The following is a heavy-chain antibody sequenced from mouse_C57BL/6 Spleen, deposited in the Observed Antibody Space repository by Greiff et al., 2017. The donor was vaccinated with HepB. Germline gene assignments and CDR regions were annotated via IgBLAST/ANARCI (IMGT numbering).Heavy chain of an antibody. Sequence: EVQLQESGPGLVKPSQSLSLTCSVTGYSITSGYYWNWIRQFPGNKLEWMGYISYDGSNNYNPSLKNRISITRDTSKNQFFLKLNSVTTEDTATYYCARDVVHDGYFRDAMDYWGQGTSVTVSS. J-gene: IGHJ4*01. CDR1: GYSITSGYY. CDR3: ARDVVHDGYFRDAMDY. V-gene: IGHV3-6*01. D-gene: IGHD2-3*01. CDR2: ISYDGSN.